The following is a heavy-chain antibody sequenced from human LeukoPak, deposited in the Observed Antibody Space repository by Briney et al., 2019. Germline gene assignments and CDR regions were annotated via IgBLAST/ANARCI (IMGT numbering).Heavy chain of an antibody. CDR2: MNPNSGNT. J-gene: IGHJ4*02. Sequence: ASVKVSCKASGLTFTSYDINWVRQATGQGLEWMGWMNPNSGNTGYAQKFQGRVIMTRDSSISTAYMELSSLRYEDTAVYYCARGDSAYWGQGTLVTVSS. CDR1: GLTFTSYD. CDR3: ARGDSAY. V-gene: IGHV1-8*01. D-gene: IGHD2-21*01.